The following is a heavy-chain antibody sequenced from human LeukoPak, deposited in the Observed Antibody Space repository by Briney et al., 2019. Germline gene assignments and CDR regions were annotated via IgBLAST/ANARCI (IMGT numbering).Heavy chain of an antibody. V-gene: IGHV4-4*02. D-gene: IGHD4-17*01. CDR1: GGSISSSNW. CDR3: ARDRWSSVTTDAFDI. CDR2: IYHSGST. Sequence: PSETLSLTCAVSGGSISSSNWWSWVRQPPGKGLEWIGEIYHSGSTNYNPSLKSRVTIPVDKSKNQFSLKLSSVTAADTAVYYCARDRWSSVTTDAFDIWGQGTMVTVSS. J-gene: IGHJ3*02.